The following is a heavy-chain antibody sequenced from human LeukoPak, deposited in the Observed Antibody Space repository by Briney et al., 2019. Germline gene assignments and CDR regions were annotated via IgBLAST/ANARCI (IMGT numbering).Heavy chain of an antibody. Sequence: GGSPRLSCAASGFTFSDYYMSWIRQAPGKGLEWVSYISSSGSTIYYADSVRGRFTISRDNAKNSLYLQMNSLRAEDTAVYYCAREHVIGTTGIDYWGQGTLVTVSS. CDR2: ISSSGSTI. CDR3: AREHVIGTTGIDY. CDR1: GFTFSDYY. J-gene: IGHJ4*02. V-gene: IGHV3-11*01. D-gene: IGHD1-7*01.